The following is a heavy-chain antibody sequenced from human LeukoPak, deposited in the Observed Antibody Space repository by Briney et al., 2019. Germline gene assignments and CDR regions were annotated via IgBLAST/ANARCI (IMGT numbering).Heavy chain of an antibody. J-gene: IGHJ4*02. D-gene: IGHD4-17*01. V-gene: IGHV3-23*01. CDR1: GFSFSSYA. CDR2: ISGSGGST. Sequence: GGSLRLSCAASGFSFSSYAMSWVRHAPGQGLERVSAISGSGGSTYYADPVKGRFTTSRDNSKNTLYLQMNSLRAEDTAVYYCAKQGSSTRVGCGDYEYFDYWGQGTLVTVSS. CDR3: AKQGSSTRVGCGDYEYFDY.